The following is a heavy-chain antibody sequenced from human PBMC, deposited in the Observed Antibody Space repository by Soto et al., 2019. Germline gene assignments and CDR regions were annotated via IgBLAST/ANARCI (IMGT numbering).Heavy chain of an antibody. D-gene: IGHD6-19*01. CDR3: AKADSSGWYSYYYGMDV. V-gene: IGHV3-30*18. CDR1: GFTFSSYG. Sequence: GGSLRLSCAASGFTFSSYGKHWVRQAPGKGLEWVAVISYDGSNKYYADSVKGRFTISRDNSKNTLYLQMNSLRAEDTAVYYCAKADSSGWYSYYYGMDVWGQGTTVTVSS. J-gene: IGHJ6*02. CDR2: ISYDGSNK.